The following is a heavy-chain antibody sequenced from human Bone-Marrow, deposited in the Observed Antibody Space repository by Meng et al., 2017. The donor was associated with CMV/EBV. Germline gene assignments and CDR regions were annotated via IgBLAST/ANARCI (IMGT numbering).Heavy chain of an antibody. CDR2: INPNSGGT. CDR3: ARRESPNLQFSY. Sequence: ASVKVSCKASGYTFTSYDINWVRQATGQGLEWMGWINPNSGGTNYAQKFQGRVTMTRDTSISTAYMELSRLRSDDTAVYYCARRESPNLQFSYWGQGTLVTVSS. V-gene: IGHV1-2*02. CDR1: GYTFTSYD. J-gene: IGHJ1*01. D-gene: IGHD3-10*01.